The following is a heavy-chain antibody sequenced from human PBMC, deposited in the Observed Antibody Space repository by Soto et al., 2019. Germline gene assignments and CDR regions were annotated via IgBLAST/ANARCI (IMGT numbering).Heavy chain of an antibody. J-gene: IGHJ4*02. CDR2: INPNSGGT. D-gene: IGHD3-16*02. Sequence: ASVKVSCKASGYTFTGYYMHWVRQAPGQGLEWMGWINPNSGGTNYAQKFQGRVTMTRDTSISTAYMELSRLRSDDTAVYYCAREPPYDYVWGSYRGTYYFDYWGQGTLVTVPS. CDR3: AREPPYDYVWGSYRGTYYFDY. CDR1: GYTFTGYY. V-gene: IGHV1-2*02.